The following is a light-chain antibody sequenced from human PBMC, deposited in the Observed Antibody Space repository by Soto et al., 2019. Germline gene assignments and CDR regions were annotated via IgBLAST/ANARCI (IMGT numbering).Light chain of an antibody. CDR3: QQYGYLVT. CDR1: QPVFIRY. J-gene: IGKJ4*01. CDR2: GAS. Sequence: ETVLTQSPGTLSLSPGERATLSCRASQPVFIRYLAWYQQKPGQAPRLLIYGASSRATGIPDRFSGSGSGTDFTLTISRLEPEDFAMYYCQQYGYLVTFGGGTKVDIK. V-gene: IGKV3-20*01.